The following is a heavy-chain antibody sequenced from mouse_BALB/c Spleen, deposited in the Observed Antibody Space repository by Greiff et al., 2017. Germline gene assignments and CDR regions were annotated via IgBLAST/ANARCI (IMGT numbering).Heavy chain of an antibody. Sequence: QVQLQQSGAELAKPGASVKMSCKASGYTFTSYWMHWVKQRPGQGLEWIGYINPSTGYTEYNQKFKDKATLTADKSSSTAYMQLSSLTSEDSAVYYCARDWDATWFAYWGQGTLVTVSA. CDR3: ARDWDATWFAY. J-gene: IGHJ3*01. D-gene: IGHD4-1*01. CDR1: GYTFTSYW. CDR2: INPSTGYT. V-gene: IGHV1-7*01.